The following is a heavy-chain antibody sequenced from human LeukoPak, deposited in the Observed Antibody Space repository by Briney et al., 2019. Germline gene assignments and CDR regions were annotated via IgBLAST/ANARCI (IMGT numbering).Heavy chain of an antibody. J-gene: IGHJ4*02. D-gene: IGHD3-10*01. CDR1: GYSFTSYW. V-gene: IGHV5-10-1*01. CDR3: AATTTTSYYYGPGSYLPTDY. CDR2: IDPSDSYT. Sequence: GESLRISCKGSGYSFTSYWISWVRQMPGKGLEWMGRIDPSDSYTNYSPSFQGHVTISADKSISTAYLQWSSLKASDTAMYYCAATTTTSYYYGPGSYLPTDYWGQGTLVTVSS.